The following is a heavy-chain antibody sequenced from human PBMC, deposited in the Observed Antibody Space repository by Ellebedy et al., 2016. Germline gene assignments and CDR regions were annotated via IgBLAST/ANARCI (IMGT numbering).Heavy chain of an antibody. V-gene: IGHV3-21*01. D-gene: IGHD6-19*01. CDR1: GSSFSGYT. J-gene: IGHJ6*02. CDR3: ARASYNTAWGDF. CDR2: ISTSGSQL. Sequence: GGSLRLSXAASGSSFSGYTMNWVRQAPGKGLDWVSSISTSGSQLNYPDALKGRFTISRDSAKNSVYLQMDSLTVEDTGIYYCARASYNTAWGDFWGQGTTVTVSS.